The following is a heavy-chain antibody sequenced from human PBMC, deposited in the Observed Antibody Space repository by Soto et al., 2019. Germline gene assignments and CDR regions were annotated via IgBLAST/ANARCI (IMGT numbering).Heavy chain of an antibody. D-gene: IGHD2-8*02. CDR1: GFTFSTYS. V-gene: IGHV3-48*01. CDR2: ISSTGNTI. J-gene: IGHJ4*02. CDR3: ASSGYFDY. Sequence: EVQVVESGGGLVQPGGSLRLSCAASGFTFSTYSMNWVRQAPGKGLEWVSYISSTGNTIYYPDSVKGRFTISRDTDKKSLYLQMNSLRAEDTAVYYCASSGYFDYWGQGTLVTVSS.